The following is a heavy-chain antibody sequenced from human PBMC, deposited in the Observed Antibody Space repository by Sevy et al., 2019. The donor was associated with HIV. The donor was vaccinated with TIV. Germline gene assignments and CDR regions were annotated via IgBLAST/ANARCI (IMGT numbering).Heavy chain of an antibody. D-gene: IGHD4-4*01. V-gene: IGHV3-23*01. J-gene: IGHJ6*02. CDR1: GFTFSSFA. Sequence: GESLKISCAASGFTFSSFAMSWVRQAPGKGLEWVSVISDSGTSTYYAVSVKGRFTISRDNSKNTLYLQMNSLRAEDTAVYYCAKALHRVYFGMDVWGQGTTVTVSS. CDR2: ISDSGTST. CDR3: AKALHRVYFGMDV.